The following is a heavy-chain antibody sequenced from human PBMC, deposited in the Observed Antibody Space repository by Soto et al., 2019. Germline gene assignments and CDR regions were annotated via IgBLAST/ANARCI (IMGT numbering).Heavy chain of an antibody. CDR3: ARQRTSVVTQAYFDV. D-gene: IGHD2-21*02. V-gene: IGHV4-34*01. CDR2: INDSGTT. J-gene: IGHJ4*02. Sequence: ETLSLTCAIYGGSFSGFYWSWIRQPPGKGLEWIGEINDSGTTNYNPSLKSRVTMSADASKNHFSLKLSSVTAADTAVYFCARQRTSVVTQAYFDVWGPGSLVTVSS. CDR1: GGSFSGFY.